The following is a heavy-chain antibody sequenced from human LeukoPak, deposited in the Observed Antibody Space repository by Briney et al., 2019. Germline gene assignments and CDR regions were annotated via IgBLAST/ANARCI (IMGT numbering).Heavy chain of an antibody. D-gene: IGHD1-26*01. V-gene: IGHV3-74*01. CDR3: ARDGQWEPPYYFDY. CDR1: GFSFSSHW. J-gene: IGHJ4*02. CDR2: INGDGIAI. Sequence: GGSLRLSCAGSGFSFSSHWLHWVRQVPGKGLEWVARINGDGIAINYADSVKGRFTISRDNAKNSLYLQMNSLRAEDTAVYYCARDGQWEPPYYFDYWGQGTLVTVSS.